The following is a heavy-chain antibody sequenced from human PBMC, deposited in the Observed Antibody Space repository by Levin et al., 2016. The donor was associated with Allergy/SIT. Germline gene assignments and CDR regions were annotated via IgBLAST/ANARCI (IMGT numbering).Heavy chain of an antibody. CDR3: AKDGVCSSTSCYGDY. D-gene: IGHD2-2*01. V-gene: IGHV3-20*04. J-gene: IGHJ4*02. CDR1: GFTFDDYG. CDR2: INWNGGST. Sequence: GESLKISCAASGFTFDDYGMSWVRQAPGKGLEWVSGINWNGGSTGYADSVKGRFTISRDNAKNSLYLQMNSLRAEDTAVYYCAKDGVCSSTSCYGDYWGQGTLVTVSS.